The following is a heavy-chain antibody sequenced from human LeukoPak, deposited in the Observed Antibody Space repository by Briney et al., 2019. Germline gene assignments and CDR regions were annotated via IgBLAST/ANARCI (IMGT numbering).Heavy chain of an antibody. CDR3: ARDCSSTSCYTGMDV. CDR1: GGSISSYC. J-gene: IGHJ6*02. CDR2: IYYSGST. D-gene: IGHD2-2*02. Sequence: SETLSLTCTVSGGSISSYCWSWIRQPPGKGLEWIGYIYYSGSTNYNPSLKSRVTISVDTSKNQFSLKLSSVTAADTAVYYCARDCSSTSCYTGMDVWGQGTTVTVSS. V-gene: IGHV4-59*01.